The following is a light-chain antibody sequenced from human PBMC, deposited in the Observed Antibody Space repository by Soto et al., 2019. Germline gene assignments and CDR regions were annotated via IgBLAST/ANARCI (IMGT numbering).Light chain of an antibody. CDR2: DVS. Sequence: QSVLTQPRSVSGSPGQSVTISCTGTSSDVGGYNCVSWYQQHPGKAPKLMIYDVSKRPSGVPDRFSGSKSANTASLTISGLQAEDEADYYCCSYAGRFTLVVFGGGTKVTVL. V-gene: IGLV2-11*01. CDR1: SSDVGGYNC. J-gene: IGLJ2*01. CDR3: CSYAGRFTLVV.